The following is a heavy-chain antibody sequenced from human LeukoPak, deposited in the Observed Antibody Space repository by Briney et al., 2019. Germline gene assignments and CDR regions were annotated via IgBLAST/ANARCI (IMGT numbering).Heavy chain of an antibody. CDR3: ARSTGHYFDY. Sequence: GASVKVSCKASGYTFTDYYMHWVRQAPGQGLEWMGRINPNSGGINYAQKFQGRVTMTRDTSISTAYMDLSSLRSDDTAVYYCARSTGHYFDYWGQGILVTVSS. V-gene: IGHV1-2*06. J-gene: IGHJ4*02. CDR1: GYTFTDYY. CDR2: INPNSGGI. D-gene: IGHD2-8*02.